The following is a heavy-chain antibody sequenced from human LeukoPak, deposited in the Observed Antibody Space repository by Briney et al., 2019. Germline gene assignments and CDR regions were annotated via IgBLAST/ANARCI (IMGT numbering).Heavy chain of an antibody. D-gene: IGHD1-26*01. Sequence: GGSLRLSCAASGLTFSNYAMTWVRQAPGNGQEWVSGISAGSGSAYYADSVKGRFTIARDNSKNTLYLQMSSLRAEDTAIYYCAIHESSIPYWGQGTLVTVSS. CDR3: AIHESSIPY. CDR2: ISAGSGSA. V-gene: IGHV3-23*01. J-gene: IGHJ4*02. CDR1: GLTFSNYA.